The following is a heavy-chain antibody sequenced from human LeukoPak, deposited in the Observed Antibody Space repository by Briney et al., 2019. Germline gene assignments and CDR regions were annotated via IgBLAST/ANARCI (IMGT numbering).Heavy chain of an antibody. Sequence: SETLSLTCAVYGGSFSGYYWRWIRQPPGKGLEWIGEINHSGSTNYNPSLKSRVTISVDTSKNQFSLKLSSVTAADTAVYYCARATMVRGVIGYWGQGTLVTVSS. J-gene: IGHJ4*02. D-gene: IGHD3-10*01. V-gene: IGHV4-34*01. CDR3: ARATMVRGVIGY. CDR1: GGSFSGYY. CDR2: INHSGST.